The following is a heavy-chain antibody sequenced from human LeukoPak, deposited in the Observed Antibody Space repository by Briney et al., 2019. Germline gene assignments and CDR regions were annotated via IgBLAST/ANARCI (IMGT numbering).Heavy chain of an antibody. V-gene: IGHV3-30-3*01. CDR1: GFTFSSYA. J-gene: IGHJ4*02. D-gene: IGHD5/OR15-5a*01. CDR2: ISYDGSNK. Sequence: GGSLRLSCAASGFTFSSYAMHWVRQAPGKGLEWVAVISYDGSNKYYADSVKGRFTISRDNSKNTLYLQMNSLRAEDTAVYYCAKDPRSLSVYVHYWGQGTLVTVSS. CDR3: AKDPRSLSVYVHY.